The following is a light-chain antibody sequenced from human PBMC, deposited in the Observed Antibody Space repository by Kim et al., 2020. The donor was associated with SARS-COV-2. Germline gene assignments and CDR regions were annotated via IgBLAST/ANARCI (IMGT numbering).Light chain of an antibody. V-gene: IGLV3-19*01. Sequence: SSELTQDPAVSVALGQTVSFTCQGDSLRTYYAGWYQQKPGQAPVLVIYGKNNRPSGNPDRFSGSSSGDTASLTITGAQAEDEADYYFNSPDSSGNLYVFG. CDR3: NSPDSSGNLYV. CDR1: SLRTYY. CDR2: GKN. J-gene: IGLJ1*01.